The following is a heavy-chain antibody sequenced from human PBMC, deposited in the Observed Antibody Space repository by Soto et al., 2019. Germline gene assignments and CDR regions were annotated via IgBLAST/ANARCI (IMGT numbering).Heavy chain of an antibody. CDR1: GGSFSNYI. CDR2: TIPMFATA. Sequence: QVQLVQSGAEVKKPGSSVKVCCKASGGSFSNYIFSWVRQAPGQGLEWMGGTIPMFATAQYAQKLPGRVTITSDESTSTVHMDLTSLRSDDTAVYYCARGLFGQQWLVGFDTWGQGTLVTVSS. J-gene: IGHJ4*02. CDR3: ARGLFGQQWLVGFDT. D-gene: IGHD6-19*01. V-gene: IGHV1-69*01.